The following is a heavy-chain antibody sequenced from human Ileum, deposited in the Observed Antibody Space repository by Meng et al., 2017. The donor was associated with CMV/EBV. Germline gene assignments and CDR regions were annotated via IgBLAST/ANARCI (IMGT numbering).Heavy chain of an antibody. D-gene: IGHD2-15*01. Sequence: VSAGSITSSSYMWCWIRQSPEKGLEYYGTIYFSGSTYYNPSLKSRVTISVDTSKNQFSLTLSSVTAADTAVYYCVRRVVVMGGPFDSWGQGTLVTVSS. CDR3: VRRVVVMGGPFDS. CDR1: AGSITSSSYM. V-gene: IGHV4-39*01. J-gene: IGHJ4*02. CDR2: IYFSGST.